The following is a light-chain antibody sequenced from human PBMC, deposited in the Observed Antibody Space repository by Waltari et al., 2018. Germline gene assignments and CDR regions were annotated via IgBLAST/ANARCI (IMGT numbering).Light chain of an antibody. CDR1: SSDVDGYNY. Sequence: QSALTQPRSVSGSPGQSVTISCTGTSSDVDGYNYVSWYQQHPGKAPKRMIYDVSKRPSGVPDRFSGSKSGNTASLTISGLQAEDEADYYCCSYAGSYTLYVFGTGTKVTVL. J-gene: IGLJ1*01. CDR2: DVS. CDR3: CSYAGSYTLYV. V-gene: IGLV2-11*01.